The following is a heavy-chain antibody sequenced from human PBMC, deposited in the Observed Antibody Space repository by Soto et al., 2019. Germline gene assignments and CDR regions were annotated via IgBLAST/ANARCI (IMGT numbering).Heavy chain of an antibody. CDR3: ATAEVDY. V-gene: IGHV3-74*01. J-gene: IGHJ4*02. CDR2: MNSDGSII. Sequence: GGSLRLSCAVAGYTFGNHWMHWVRQAPGKGLEWVSRMNSDGSIINYADSVKGRFTVSRDNAKNTLYLQMNSLRVEDTAVYYCATAEVDYWGPGTLVTVSS. CDR1: GYTFGNHW.